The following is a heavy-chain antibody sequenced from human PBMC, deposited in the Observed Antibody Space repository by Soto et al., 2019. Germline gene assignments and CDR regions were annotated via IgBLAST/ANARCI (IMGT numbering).Heavy chain of an antibody. J-gene: IGHJ6*02. V-gene: IGHV1-8*01. D-gene: IGHD2-8*01. CDR2: MNPNSGNT. Sequence: ASVKVSCKATGYTFTSYDINWVRQATGQGLEWMGWMNPNSGNTGYAQKFQGRVTMTRNTSISTAYMELSSLRSGDTAVYYCARGRSDCTNGVCYPPYYYYYGMDVWGQGTTVTVSS. CDR3: ARGRSDCTNGVCYPPYYYYYGMDV. CDR1: GYTFTSYD.